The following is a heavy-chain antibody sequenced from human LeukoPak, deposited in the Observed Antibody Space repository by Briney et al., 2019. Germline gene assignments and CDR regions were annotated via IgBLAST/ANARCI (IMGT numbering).Heavy chain of an antibody. D-gene: IGHD6-6*01. J-gene: IGHJ5*02. Sequence: GGSLRLSCAASGFTFSSYGMHWVRQAPGKGLEWVAVISHDGSNKYYADSVKGRFTISRDNSKNTLYLQMNSLRAEDTAVYYCAKERVYSGRYNWFDPWGQGTLVTVSS. CDR3: AKERVYSGRYNWFDP. CDR1: GFTFSSYG. V-gene: IGHV3-30*18. CDR2: ISHDGSNK.